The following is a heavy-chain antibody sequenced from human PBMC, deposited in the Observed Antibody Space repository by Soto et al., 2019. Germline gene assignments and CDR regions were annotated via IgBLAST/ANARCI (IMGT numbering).Heavy chain of an antibody. CDR3: ARVLDTAMI. Sequence: SVRLSCAASGFTFSSYSMNWVRQAPGKGLEWVSSISSSSSYIYYADSVKGRFTISRDNAKTSLYLQMNSLRAEDTAVYYCARVLDTAMIWRQRTLVTVSS. V-gene: IGHV3-21*01. CDR1: GFTFSSYS. D-gene: IGHD5-18*01. J-gene: IGHJ4*02. CDR2: ISSSSSYI.